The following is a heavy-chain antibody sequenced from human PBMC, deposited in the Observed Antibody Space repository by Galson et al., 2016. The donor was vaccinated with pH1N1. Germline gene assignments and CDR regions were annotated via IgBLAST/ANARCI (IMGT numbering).Heavy chain of an antibody. CDR1: GFTFSAHY. Sequence: SLRLSCAASGFTFSAHYMEWFWQAPGKGLEWVGRIRHKDYGYTSEYAASVRGRFTISRDENSLYLQMNSLKVEDTAVYFCARIQPAVLNAHDFWGQGTLVSVSS. V-gene: IGHV3-72*01. D-gene: IGHD2-8*01. CDR2: IRHKDYGYTS. J-gene: IGHJ4*02. CDR3: ARIQPAVLNAHDF.